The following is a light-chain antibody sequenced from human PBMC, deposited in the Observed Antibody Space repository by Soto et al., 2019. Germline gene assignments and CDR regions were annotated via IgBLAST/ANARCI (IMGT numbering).Light chain of an antibody. V-gene: IGKV2-28*01. CDR2: LGS. Sequence: DIVMTQSPLSLPVTPGEPASISCRSSQCLLHSNGYNHLDWYLQKPGQSPQLLIYLGSHRASGVPDRFSGSGSGTECTLKISRVEAEDVGVYYCMQALQTPIPFGQGTRLETK. CDR1: QCLLHSNGYNH. J-gene: IGKJ5*01. CDR3: MQALQTPIP.